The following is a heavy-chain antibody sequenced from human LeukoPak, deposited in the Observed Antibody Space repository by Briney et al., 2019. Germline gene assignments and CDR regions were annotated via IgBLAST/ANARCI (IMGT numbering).Heavy chain of an antibody. Sequence: GGSLRLSCAASGFTFSNFAMSWVRRTPGKGLEWVSGIINSGDTLYGDSVKGRFTISRDNSKNTLYLEMNSLRAEDTAIYYCAKMKGHPLPKYYLDVWGQGTTVTVSS. J-gene: IGHJ6*01. CDR1: GFTFSNFA. CDR3: AKMKGHPLPKYYLDV. V-gene: IGHV3-23*01. CDR2: IINSGDT. D-gene: IGHD2/OR15-2a*01.